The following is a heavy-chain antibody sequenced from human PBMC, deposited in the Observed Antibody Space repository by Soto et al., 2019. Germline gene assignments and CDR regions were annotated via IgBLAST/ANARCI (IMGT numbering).Heavy chain of an antibody. Sequence: ASVKVSCKASGYTFTSYGISWVRQAPGQGLEWMGWISAYNGNTNYAQKLQGRVTMTTDTSTSTAYMELRSLRSDDTAVYYCARGGGVTYFDFWSGYPKPKWFDPWGQGTLVTVSS. CDR3: ARGGGVTYFDFWSGYPKPKWFDP. V-gene: IGHV1-18*01. D-gene: IGHD3-3*01. J-gene: IGHJ5*02. CDR1: GYTFTSYG. CDR2: ISAYNGNT.